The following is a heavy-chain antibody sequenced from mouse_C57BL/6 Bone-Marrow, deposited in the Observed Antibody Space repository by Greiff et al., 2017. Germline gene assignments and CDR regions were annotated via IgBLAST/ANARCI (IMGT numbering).Heavy chain of an antibody. CDR3: ARERPYWGGSSYGY. Sequence: QVQLKQPGAELVKPGASVKLSCKASGYTFTSYWMHWVKQRPGQGLEWIGEIYPSDSYTNYNQKFKGKATLTVDKSSSTAYMQLSSLTSEDSAVYYWARERPYWGGSSYGYWGKGTTLTVSS. CDR1: GYTFTSYW. V-gene: IGHV1-50*01. CDR2: IYPSDSYT. D-gene: IGHD1-1*01. J-gene: IGHJ2*01.